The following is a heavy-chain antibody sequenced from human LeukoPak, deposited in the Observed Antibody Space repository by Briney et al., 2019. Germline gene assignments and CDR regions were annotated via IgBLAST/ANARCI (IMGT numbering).Heavy chain of an antibody. CDR3: ARGRYYGSGSYYNVEVYYFDY. CDR2: IYHSGST. CDR1: GGSISSGGYS. D-gene: IGHD3-10*01. J-gene: IGHJ4*02. Sequence: SETLSLTCAVSGGSISSGGYSWSWIRQPPGKGLEWIGYIYHSGSTYYNPSLKSRVTISVDRSKNQFSLKLSSVTAADTAVYYCARGRYYGSGSYYNVEVYYFDYWGQGTLVTVSS. V-gene: IGHV4-30-2*01.